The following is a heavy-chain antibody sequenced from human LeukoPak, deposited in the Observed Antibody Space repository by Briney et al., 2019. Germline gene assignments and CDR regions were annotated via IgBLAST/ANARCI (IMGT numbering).Heavy chain of an antibody. CDR1: GYSISSGYY. CDR3: ARCLGFRIGSSWYPDAFDI. D-gene: IGHD6-13*01. V-gene: IGHV4-38-2*02. Sequence: SETLSLTCTVSGYSISSGYYWGWIRQPPGKGLEWIGVYHVGTTDYNPSLKSRVTISVDRSKNQMSLKLSSVTAPDTAVYYCARCLGFRIGSSWYPDAFDIWGQGTMVTVSS. J-gene: IGHJ3*02. CDR2: VYHVGTT.